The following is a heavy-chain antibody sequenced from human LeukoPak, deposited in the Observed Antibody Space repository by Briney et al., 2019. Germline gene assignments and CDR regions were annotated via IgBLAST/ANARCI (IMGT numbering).Heavy chain of an antibody. Sequence: PGGSLRLSCAASVFTFSSYAMSWVRQAPGKGLEWVSTITSNGGSTFYADSVKGRFTISRDNSKNTLYLQMNSLRAEDTAVYYCARGLWFGELFRDYWGQGTLVTVSS. J-gene: IGHJ4*02. V-gene: IGHV3-23*01. CDR2: ITSNGGST. CDR1: VFTFSSYA. CDR3: ARGLWFGELFRDY. D-gene: IGHD3-10*01.